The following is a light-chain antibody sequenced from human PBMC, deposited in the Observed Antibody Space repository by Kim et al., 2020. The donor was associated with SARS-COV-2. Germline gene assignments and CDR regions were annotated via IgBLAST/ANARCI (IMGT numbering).Light chain of an antibody. CDR1: SSDVGTYYY. CDR3: SSFTSSSTWV. Sequence: GQSFTIACTGTSSDVGTYYYISWYQQRPGKAPKLMISDVSIRPSGVSNRFSGSKSGNTASLTISGLQPEDEADYYCSSFTSSSTWVFGGGTQLTVL. J-gene: IGLJ3*02. CDR2: DVS. V-gene: IGLV2-14*03.